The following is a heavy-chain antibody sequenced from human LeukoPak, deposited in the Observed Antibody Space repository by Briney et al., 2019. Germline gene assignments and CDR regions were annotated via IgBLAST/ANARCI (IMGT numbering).Heavy chain of an antibody. D-gene: IGHD1-26*01. CDR3: ARVSVRGMGAIRNDVFDT. Sequence: SDTLSLTCTVSGGCISSSSYDSGWIRHPPGKGLGWIGGIYDSGSTYYNPSLKSHFTISLDTSKDQFSMELTSVTAADTAVYYCARVSVRGMGAIRNDVFDTWGQGTRVTVSS. CDR2: IYDSGST. CDR1: GGCISSSSYD. J-gene: IGHJ3*02. V-gene: IGHV4-39*07.